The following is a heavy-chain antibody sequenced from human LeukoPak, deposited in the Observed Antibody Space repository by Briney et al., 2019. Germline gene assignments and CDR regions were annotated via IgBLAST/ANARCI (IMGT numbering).Heavy chain of an antibody. CDR3: AKDYEVGSIDY. CDR1: GFTFSSYG. Sequence: GGSLRLSCAVSGFTFSSYGMSWVRQAPGKGLEWVSSVSRSGVGTYYADSVRGRFTISRDNSKNTVFLQMNSLRAEDSAVYYCAKDYEVGSIDYWGQGTLVTVSS. J-gene: IGHJ4*02. D-gene: IGHD3-16*01. V-gene: IGHV3-23*01. CDR2: VSRSGVGT.